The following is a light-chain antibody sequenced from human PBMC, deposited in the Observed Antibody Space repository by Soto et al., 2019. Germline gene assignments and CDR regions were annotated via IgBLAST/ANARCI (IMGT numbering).Light chain of an antibody. Sequence: DSQMTQSPSSLSASVGDRVTITCRASQSISSYLNWYQQKPGKAPNLLIYTASTLQTGVPSRFSGSAFGTEFTLTISSLQPEDFATYYCQQLAGFPITFGQGTRLEIK. CDR3: QQLAGFPIT. CDR1: QSISSY. V-gene: IGKV1-39*01. J-gene: IGKJ5*01. CDR2: TAS.